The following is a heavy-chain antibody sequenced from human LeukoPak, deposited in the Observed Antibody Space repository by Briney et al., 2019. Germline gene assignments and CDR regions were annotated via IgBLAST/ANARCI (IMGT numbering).Heavy chain of an antibody. V-gene: IGHV3-20*04. CDR2: INWNGGST. D-gene: IGHD2-2*01. J-gene: IGHJ4*02. CDR1: RFTFDDYG. CDR3: ARSLPAATVGAFDY. Sequence: GGSLRLSCAASRFTFDDYGMSWVRQAPGKGLEWVSGINWNGGSTGYADSVKGRFTISRDNAKNSLYLQMNSLRAEDTALYYCARSLPAATVGAFDYWGQGTLVTVSS.